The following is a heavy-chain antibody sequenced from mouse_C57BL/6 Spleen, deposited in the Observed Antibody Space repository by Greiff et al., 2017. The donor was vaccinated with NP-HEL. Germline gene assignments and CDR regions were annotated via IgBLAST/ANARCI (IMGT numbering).Heavy chain of an antibody. D-gene: IGHD1-1*01. J-gene: IGHJ1*03. V-gene: IGHV5-9-1*02. CDR1: GFTFSSYA. CDR3: TRTTVAPHWYFDV. Sequence: EVKLVESGEGLVKPGGSLKLSCAASGFTFSSYAMSWVRQTPEKRLEWVAYISSGGDYIYYADTVKGRFTISRDNARNTLYLQMSSLKSEDTAMYYCTRTTVAPHWYFDVWGTGTTVTVSS. CDR2: ISSGGDYI.